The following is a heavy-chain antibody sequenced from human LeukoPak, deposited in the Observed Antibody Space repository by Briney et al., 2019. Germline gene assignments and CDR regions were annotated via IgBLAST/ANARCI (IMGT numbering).Heavy chain of an antibody. D-gene: IGHD1-26*01. V-gene: IGHV4-39*07. J-gene: IGHJ4*02. Sequence: PSETLSLTCTVSGGSISSSSYYWGWFRQPPGKGLEWIGNIYYSGSTYYNPSLKSRVTISVDTSKNQFSLKLSSVTAADTAVYYCARDPFSGSYEYYFDYWGQGTLVTVSS. CDR1: GGSISSSSYY. CDR2: IYYSGST. CDR3: ARDPFSGSYEYYFDY.